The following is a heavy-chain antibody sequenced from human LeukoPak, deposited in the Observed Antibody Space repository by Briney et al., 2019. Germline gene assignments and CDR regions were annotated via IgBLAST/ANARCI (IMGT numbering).Heavy chain of an antibody. Sequence: PGGSLRLSCVASGFTFSTYGMNWVRDAPGKGLEWVSTISRSGDITYYADSVKGRFTMSRDNSKNTLYLQMNSLRAGDTAIYYCATGSTAVAGTKYWGQGILVTVSS. J-gene: IGHJ4*02. D-gene: IGHD6-19*01. CDR2: ISRSGDIT. CDR3: ATGSTAVAGTKY. CDR1: GFTFSTYG. V-gene: IGHV3-23*01.